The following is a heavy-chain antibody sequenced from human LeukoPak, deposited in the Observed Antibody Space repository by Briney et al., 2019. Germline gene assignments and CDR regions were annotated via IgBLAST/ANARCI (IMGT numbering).Heavy chain of an antibody. CDR3: TRDPSEASHPYYFDY. Sequence: KAGGSLRLSCAASGITFSNYGMNWVRQAPGKGLEWVSFVSSSGSYIFYADSVKGRFTISRDDAKNSLYLQMNSLRAEDTAVYYCTRDPSEASHPYYFDYWGQGTLVTVSP. CDR2: VSSSGSYI. D-gene: IGHD6-25*01. J-gene: IGHJ4*02. CDR1: GITFSNYG. V-gene: IGHV3-21*01.